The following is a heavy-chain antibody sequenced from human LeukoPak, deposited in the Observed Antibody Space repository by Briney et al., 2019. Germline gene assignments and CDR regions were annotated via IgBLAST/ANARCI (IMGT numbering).Heavy chain of an antibody. CDR2: IYYSGST. CDR1: GGSISSGGYY. J-gene: IGHJ5*02. V-gene: IGHV4-31*03. CDR3: ARDATGGYGWFDP. Sequence: SETLSLTCTVSGGSISSGGYYWSWIRQHPGKGLEWIGYIYYSGSTYYNPSLKSRVTISVDTSKNQFSLKLSSVTAAVTAVYYCARDATGGYGWFDPWGQGTLVTVSS. D-gene: IGHD2-8*02.